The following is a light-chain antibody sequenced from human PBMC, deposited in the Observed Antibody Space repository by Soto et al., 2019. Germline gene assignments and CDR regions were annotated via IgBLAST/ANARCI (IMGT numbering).Light chain of an antibody. V-gene: IGLV2-18*02. J-gene: IGLJ2*01. CDR2: EVT. Sequence: HSALTQPPSVSGSPGQSVTIPCTGSSSDVGAYNRVAWYQQTPDTAPKLILYEVTNRPSGVPNRFSGSKSGNTAALMISGLRPEDEGDYYCSSYTRSGTSVFGGGTKLTVL. CDR3: SSYTRSGTSV. CDR1: SSDVGAYNR.